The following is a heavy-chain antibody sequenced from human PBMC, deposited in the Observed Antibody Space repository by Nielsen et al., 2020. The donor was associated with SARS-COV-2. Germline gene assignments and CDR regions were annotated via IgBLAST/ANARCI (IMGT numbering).Heavy chain of an antibody. CDR1: GYTLSNHA. J-gene: IGHJ3*02. V-gene: IGHV7-4-1*02. CDR3: ARSLHLEWDAFDI. CDR2: INTNTGNP. Sequence: ASVKVSCKASGYTLSNHALHWVRQAPGQGLEWLGWINTNTGNPTYAQGYRGRFDLTLDTSVSTAYLQISSLKAEDSAMYYCARSLHLEWDAFDIWGQGTMVTVSS. D-gene: IGHD3-3*01.